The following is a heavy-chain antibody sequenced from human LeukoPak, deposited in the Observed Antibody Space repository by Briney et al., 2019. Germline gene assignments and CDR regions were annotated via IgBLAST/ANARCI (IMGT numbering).Heavy chain of an antibody. V-gene: IGHV3-23*01. CDR3: AGQIGYFDY. CDR2: ISGSDGST. J-gene: IGHJ4*02. CDR1: GFTFSTHA. Sequence: GGSLRLSCAASGFTFSTHAMSWVRQAPGNGLEWVSAISGSDGSTYYADSVKGRFTIPRDNSRNTLYLQMNSLRAEDTAIYYCAGQIGYFDYWGQGALVTVSS.